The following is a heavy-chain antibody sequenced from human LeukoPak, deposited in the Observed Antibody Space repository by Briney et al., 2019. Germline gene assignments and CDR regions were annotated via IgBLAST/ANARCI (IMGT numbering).Heavy chain of an antibody. V-gene: IGHV4-59*01. Sequence: SETLSLTCTVSGGSISRYFWSWIRQPPGKGLEWIGYIYYSGSTNYNPSLKSRVTISVDTSRNQFSLKLSSVTAADTAVYYCARTDGSSVDYWGQRTLVTVSS. CDR1: GGSISRYF. CDR3: ARTDGSSVDY. CDR2: IYYSGST. D-gene: IGHD6-6*01. J-gene: IGHJ4*02.